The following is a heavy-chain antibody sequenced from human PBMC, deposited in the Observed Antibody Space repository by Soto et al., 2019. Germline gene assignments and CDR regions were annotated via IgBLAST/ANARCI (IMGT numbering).Heavy chain of an antibody. CDR2: IYYSGST. Sequence: SETLSLTCAVSGGSISSGGYSWSWIRQPPGKGLEWIGSIYYSGSTYYNPSLKSRVTISVDTSKNQFSLKLSSVTAADTAVYYCARPGGIAAAGTDWGQGALVTVSS. D-gene: IGHD6-13*01. J-gene: IGHJ4*02. CDR3: ARPGGIAAAGTD. CDR1: GGSISSGGYS. V-gene: IGHV4-30-2*03.